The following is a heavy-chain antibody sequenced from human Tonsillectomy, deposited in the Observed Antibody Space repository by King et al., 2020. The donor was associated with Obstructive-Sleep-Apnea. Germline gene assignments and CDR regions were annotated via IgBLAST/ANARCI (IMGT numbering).Heavy chain of an antibody. CDR3: ERSSVNYDILAGYSDNWFDP. V-gene: IGHV1-46*01. D-gene: IGHD3-9*01. Sequence: PLVPSGAAVTPPGASVQVSCTASGYAFLHYYLHWVRQAPGPGLEWIGLINPCGGATRYAPRFKDRVTVTRDASTTTVYLELSSLRSEDTAIYYCERSSVNYDILAGYSDNWFDPWGQGTLVTVSS. CDR2: INPCGGAT. J-gene: IGHJ5*02. CDR1: GYAFLHYY.